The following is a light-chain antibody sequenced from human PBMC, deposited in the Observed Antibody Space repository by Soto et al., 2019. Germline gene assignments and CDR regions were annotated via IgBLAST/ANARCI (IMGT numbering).Light chain of an antibody. CDR2: SNN. J-gene: IGLJ3*02. Sequence: QSVLTQPTSASGTPGQRVTISWSGSSSNIGSNTVNWYQQLPGTAPKLLIYSNNQRPSGVPDRFSGSRSGTSASLAISGLQSEDEGDYYCAAWDDSLNGRGVFGGGTKVTVL. CDR3: AAWDDSLNGRGV. V-gene: IGLV1-44*01. CDR1: SSNIGSNT.